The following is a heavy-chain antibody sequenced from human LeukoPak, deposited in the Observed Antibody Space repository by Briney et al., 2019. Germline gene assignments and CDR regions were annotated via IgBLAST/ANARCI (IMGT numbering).Heavy chain of an antibody. J-gene: IGHJ6*02. CDR1: GFTFSSYW. CDR2: IKQDGSEK. D-gene: IGHD3-3*01. CDR3: AKALRRDDFWSGYYRVYGMDV. Sequence: PGGSLRLSCAASGFTFSSYWMSWVRQAPGKGLEWVANIKQDGSEKYYVDSVKGRFTISRDNAKNSLYLQMNSLRAEDTAVYYCAKALRRDDFWSGYYRVYGMDVWGQGTTVTVSS. V-gene: IGHV3-7*03.